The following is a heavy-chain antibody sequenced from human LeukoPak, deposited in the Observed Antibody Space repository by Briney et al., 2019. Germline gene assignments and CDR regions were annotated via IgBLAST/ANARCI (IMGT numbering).Heavy chain of an antibody. Sequence: SETLSLTCAVYGGSFSGYYWSWIRQPPGKGLEWIGEINHSGSTNYNPSLKSRVTISADTSKNQFSLKLSSVTAADTAVYYCARQYCSSTSCYTRAYYMDVWGKGTTVTVSS. CDR3: ARQYCSSTSCYTRAYYMDV. CDR1: GGSFSGYY. V-gene: IGHV4-34*01. D-gene: IGHD2-2*02. CDR2: INHSGST. J-gene: IGHJ6*03.